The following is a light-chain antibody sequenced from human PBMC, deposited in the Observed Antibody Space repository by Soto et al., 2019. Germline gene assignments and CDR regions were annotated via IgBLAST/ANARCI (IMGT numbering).Light chain of an antibody. J-gene: IGKJ2*01. CDR1: ETVRNN. Sequence: EVVVTQSPSTLSVSLGQRATLSCRTSETVRNNLAWYRQKPGQAPSLLISGISTRATGLQARFSGTGSGTEFTLSISSMQSEDSALYSCQQYNKWPHTFGQGTKLEIK. CDR2: GIS. V-gene: IGKV3-15*01. CDR3: QQYNKWPHT.